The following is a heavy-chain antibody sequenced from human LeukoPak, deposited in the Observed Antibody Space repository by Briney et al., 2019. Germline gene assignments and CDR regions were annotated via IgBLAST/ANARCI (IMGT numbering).Heavy chain of an antibody. CDR1: GYTFTSYD. D-gene: IGHD5-24*01. CDR2: LNPNSGNT. J-gene: IGHJ3*02. Sequence: ASAKVSCKASGYTFTSYDINWVRQATGQGLEWMGWLNPNSGNTGYAQKFQGRVTITRNTSISTAYMELSSLRSEDTAVYCCARGRGRWLQLHAFDIWGQGTMVTVSS. V-gene: IGHV1-8*03. CDR3: ARGRGRWLQLHAFDI.